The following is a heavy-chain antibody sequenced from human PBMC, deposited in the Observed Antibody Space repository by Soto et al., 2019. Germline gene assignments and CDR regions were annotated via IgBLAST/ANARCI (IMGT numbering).Heavy chain of an antibody. CDR3: ARSSQNYVVVPAATPDGMDV. J-gene: IGHJ6*04. CDR2: TYYRSKWYN. V-gene: IGHV6-1*01. D-gene: IGHD2-2*01. Sequence: SQTLSLTCAISGDSVSSNSAAWNWIRQSPSRGLEWLGRTYYRSKWYNDYAVSVKSRITINPDTSMNQFSLQLNSVTPEDTAVYYCARSSQNYVVVPAATPDGMDVWGEGTTVTVSS. CDR1: GDSVSSNSAA.